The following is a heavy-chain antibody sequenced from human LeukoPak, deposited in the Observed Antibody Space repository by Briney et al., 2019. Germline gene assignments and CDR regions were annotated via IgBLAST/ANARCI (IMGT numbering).Heavy chain of an antibody. CDR1: GFTVSSNY. J-gene: IGHJ3*02. Sequence: LRLSCAASGFTVSSNYMSWVRQPPGKGLEWIGSIYYSGSTYYNPSLKSRVTIFVDTSKNQFSLKLSSVTAADTAVYYCASPYGGNSGGSDAFDIWGQGTMVTVSS. CDR3: ASPYGGNSGGSDAFDI. CDR2: IYYSGST. D-gene: IGHD4-23*01. V-gene: IGHV4-39*01.